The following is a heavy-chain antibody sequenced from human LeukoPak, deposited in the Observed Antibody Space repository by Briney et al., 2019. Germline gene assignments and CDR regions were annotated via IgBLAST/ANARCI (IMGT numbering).Heavy chain of an antibody. V-gene: IGHV4-39*07. CDR2: FSCSGST. J-gene: IGHJ4*02. Sequence: SETLSLTCSASGGSISSCTYSWGWIRQPPGKGLEWIGSFSCSGSTYYNPSLKSRVTISVDTSKSQFSLYMDSVTAADTAVYYCARDWNRYACWGQGTLVTVSS. CDR1: GGSISSCTYS. CDR3: ARDWNRYAC. D-gene: IGHD1-1*01.